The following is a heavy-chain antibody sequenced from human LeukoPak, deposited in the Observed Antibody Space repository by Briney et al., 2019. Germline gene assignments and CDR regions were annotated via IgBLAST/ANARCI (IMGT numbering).Heavy chain of an antibody. V-gene: IGHV3-21*04. D-gene: IGHD2-2*01. CDR3: AKLGDVIVVVPAALFDY. Sequence: GGSLRLSCAASGISFSNYSMNWVRQAPGKGLEWVSLISSSSRFIYYGDSVKGRFTISRDNAKKSLYLQMNSLRAEDTAVYYCAKLGDVIVVVPAALFDYWGQGTLVTVSS. CDR2: ISSSSRFI. J-gene: IGHJ4*02. CDR1: GISFSNYS.